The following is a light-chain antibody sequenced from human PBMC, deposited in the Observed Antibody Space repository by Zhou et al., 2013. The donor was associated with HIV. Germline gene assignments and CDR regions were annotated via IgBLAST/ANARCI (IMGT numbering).Light chain of an antibody. CDR2: AAS. V-gene: IGKV1-9*01. CDR1: QSIDSY. J-gene: IGKJ5*01. CDR3: QQLNTYST. Sequence: DIQMTQSPSSLSASVGDRVTISCRASQSIDSYVNWYQQRPGKAPKLLISAASTLQNGVPSRFSGSGSGTEFTLTITSLQPEDFATYYCQQLNTYSTFGQGTRLEI.